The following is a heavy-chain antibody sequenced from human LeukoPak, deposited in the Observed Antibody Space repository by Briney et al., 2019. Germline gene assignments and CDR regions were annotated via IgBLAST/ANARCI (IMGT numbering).Heavy chain of an antibody. CDR2: ISAYNGNT. D-gene: IGHD2-21*02. J-gene: IGHJ3*02. V-gene: IGHV1-18*01. CDR3: AGCGGGCYSLLDAFDI. CDR1: GYTFTSYG. Sequence: ASVKVSCKASGYTFTSYGISWVRQAPGQGLEWMGWISAYNGNTNYAQKLQGRVTMTTDTSTSTAYMELRSLRSDDTAVYYCAGCGGGCYSLLDAFDIWGQGTMVTVSS.